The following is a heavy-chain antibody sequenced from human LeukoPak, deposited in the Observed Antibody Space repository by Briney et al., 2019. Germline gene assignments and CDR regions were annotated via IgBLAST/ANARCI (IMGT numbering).Heavy chain of an antibody. D-gene: IGHD5-18*01. CDR2: IYYSGST. CDR1: GGSISNYY. V-gene: IGHV4-59*01. J-gene: IGHJ6*03. CDR3: ARTTNADTAMVYYYYYMDV. Sequence: PSETLSLTCTVSGGSISNYYWTWIRQPPGKGLEWIGYIYYSGSTNYNPSLKSRVTISVDTSKNQFSLKLSSVTAADTAVYYCARTTNADTAMVYYYYYMDVWGKGTTVTVSS.